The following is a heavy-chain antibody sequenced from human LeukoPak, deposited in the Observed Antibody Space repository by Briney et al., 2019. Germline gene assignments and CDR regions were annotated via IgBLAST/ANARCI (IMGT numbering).Heavy chain of an antibody. CDR2: INGYKGNT. CDR1: GYTYSSYG. V-gene: IGHV1-18*01. D-gene: IGHD3-22*01. Sequence: ASVKVSCKASGYTYSSYGISWVRQAPGQGLEWMGWINGYKGNTNYAQKLQGRVTMTTDTSTSTAYMGLRSLRSDDTAVYYCARENGDTYYYDSSGYCDYWGQGTLVTVSS. J-gene: IGHJ4*02. CDR3: ARENGDTYYYDSSGYCDY.